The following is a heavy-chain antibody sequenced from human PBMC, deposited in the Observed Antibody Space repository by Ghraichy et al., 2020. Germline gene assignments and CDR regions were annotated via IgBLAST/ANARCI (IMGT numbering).Heavy chain of an antibody. CDR2: ISAYNGNT. CDR1: GYTFTSYG. V-gene: IGHV1-18*01. CDR3: ARDYPPNDSSGYWEPYYFDY. Sequence: ASVKVSCKASGYTFTSYGISWVRQAPGQGLEWMGWISAYNGNTNYAQKLQGRVTMTTDTSTSTAYMELRSLRSDDTAVYYCARDYPPNDSSGYWEPYYFDYWGQGTLVTVSS. J-gene: IGHJ4*02. D-gene: IGHD3-22*01.